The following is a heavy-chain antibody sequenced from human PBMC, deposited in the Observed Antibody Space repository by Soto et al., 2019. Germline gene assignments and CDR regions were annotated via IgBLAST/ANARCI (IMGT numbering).Heavy chain of an antibody. CDR3: ARTYSGYYHWYFYL. CDR1: VGSISSYY. D-gene: IGHD5-12*01. CDR2: IYYSGST. J-gene: IGHJ2*01. V-gene: IGHV4-59*01. Sequence: VQLQESGPGLVKPSETLSLTCTVSVGSISSYYWSWTRQPPGKGLEWIGYIYYSGSTTYNPSLQSRVTISVDTSKNQFSLKLSSVTAAYTAVYYCARTYSGYYHWYFYLWGRGTLVTVSS.